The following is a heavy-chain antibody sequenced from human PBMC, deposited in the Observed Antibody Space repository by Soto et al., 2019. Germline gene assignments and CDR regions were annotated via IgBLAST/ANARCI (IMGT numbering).Heavy chain of an antibody. D-gene: IGHD3-10*01. Sequence: PSETLSLTCTVSGGYICSYYWSWIRQPAGKGLEWIGRIYTSGSTNYNPSLKSRVTMSVDTSKNQFSLKLSSVTAADTAVYYCARDRPYGSGSYYRDFYYYYGMDVWGQGTTVTVSS. CDR2: IYTSGST. J-gene: IGHJ6*02. CDR3: ARDRPYGSGSYYRDFYYYYGMDV. V-gene: IGHV4-4*07. CDR1: GGYICSYY.